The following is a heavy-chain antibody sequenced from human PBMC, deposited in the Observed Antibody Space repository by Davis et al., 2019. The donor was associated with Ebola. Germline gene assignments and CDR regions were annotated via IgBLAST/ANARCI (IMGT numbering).Heavy chain of an antibody. CDR1: GFTFSGYW. CDR2: IKQDGREE. CDR3: ARVVTMIVVT. J-gene: IGHJ4*02. D-gene: IGHD3-22*01. V-gene: IGHV3-7*01. Sequence: GGSLRLSCAASGFTFSGYWMSWVRQAPGKGLEWVANIKQDGREEQYVDSVKGRFTISRDNAKNSLYLQMNSLRAEDTAVYYCARVVTMIVVTWGQGTLVTVSS.